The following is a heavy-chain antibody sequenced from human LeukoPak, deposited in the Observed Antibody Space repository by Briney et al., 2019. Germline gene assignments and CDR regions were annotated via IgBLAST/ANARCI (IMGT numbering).Heavy chain of an antibody. CDR3: ARVLETDCTGGSCYSGLDY. J-gene: IGHJ4*02. Sequence: GGSLRLSCAASGFTFSSYNMKWVRQAPGEGLEWVSSISRTGTYIYYADSVEGRFTVSRDNAQNSLYLQMNSLRVEDTAVYYCARVLETDCTGGSCYSGLDYWGQGTLVTVSS. V-gene: IGHV3-21*01. CDR1: GFTFSSYN. D-gene: IGHD2-15*01. CDR2: ISRTGTYI.